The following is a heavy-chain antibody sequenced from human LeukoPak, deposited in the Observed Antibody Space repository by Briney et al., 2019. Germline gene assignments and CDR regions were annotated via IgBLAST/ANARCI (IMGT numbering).Heavy chain of an antibody. Sequence: GGSLRLSCAASGFTFSSYGMHWVRQAPGKGLEWVAVISYDGSNKYYADSVKGRFTISRDNSKNTLYLQMSRLRAEDTAVYYCARDQTRDYYYGMDVWGQGTTVTVSS. CDR1: GFTFSSYG. CDR3: ARDQTRDYYYGMDV. V-gene: IGHV3-30*03. J-gene: IGHJ6*02. CDR2: ISYDGSNK.